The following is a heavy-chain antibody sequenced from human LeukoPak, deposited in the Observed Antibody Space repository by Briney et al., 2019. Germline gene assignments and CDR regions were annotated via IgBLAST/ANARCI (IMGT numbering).Heavy chain of an antibody. CDR2: ISSSSSYI. Sequence: SGGSLRLSCAASGFTFSSYSMNWVRQAPGNGLEWVSSISSSSSYIYYADSVKGRFTISRDNAKNSLYLQMNSLRAEDTAVYYCARDPNPIAAHGYWGQGTLVTVSS. D-gene: IGHD6-6*01. CDR3: ARDPNPIAAHGY. J-gene: IGHJ4*02. CDR1: GFTFSSYS. V-gene: IGHV3-21*01.